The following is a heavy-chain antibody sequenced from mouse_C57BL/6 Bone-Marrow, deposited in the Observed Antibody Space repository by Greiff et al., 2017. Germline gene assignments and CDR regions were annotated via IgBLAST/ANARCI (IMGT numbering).Heavy chain of an antibody. J-gene: IGHJ2*01. CDR3: TRNYYDYDGAYYFDY. CDR1: GFTFSSYA. CDR2: ISSGGDYI. V-gene: IGHV5-9-1*02. D-gene: IGHD2-4*01. Sequence: DVMLVESGEGLVKPGGSLKLSCAASGFTFSSYAMSWVRQTPEKRLEWVAYISSGGDYIYYADTVKGRFTISRDNARNTLYLQMRSLKSEDTAMYYCTRNYYDYDGAYYFDYWGQGTTLTVSS.